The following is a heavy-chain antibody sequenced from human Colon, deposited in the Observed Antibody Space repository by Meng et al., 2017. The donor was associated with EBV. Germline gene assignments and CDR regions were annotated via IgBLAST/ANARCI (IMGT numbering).Heavy chain of an antibody. D-gene: IGHD4-17*01. J-gene: IGHJ4*02. CDR3: ARYGDYAPKD. Sequence: EVQLVESGGGLFQPGGALRLSCADSGFTVSSNYMTWVRQAPGKGLEWVSVIYSGGGTYLADSVKGRFTISRDNSKNTLYLQMNSLRAEDTAVYYCARYGDYAPKDWGQGTLVTVSS. CDR2: IYSGGGT. V-gene: IGHV3-53*01. CDR1: GFTVSSNY.